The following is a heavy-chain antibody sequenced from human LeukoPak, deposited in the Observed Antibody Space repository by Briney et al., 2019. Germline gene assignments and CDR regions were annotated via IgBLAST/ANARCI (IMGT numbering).Heavy chain of an antibody. V-gene: IGHV3-48*02. CDR2: IGSSGSTV. J-gene: IGHJ3*02. D-gene: IGHD4-17*01. CDR1: GFTFSSYW. CDR3: ARDTLVYADSPDAFDI. Sequence: GGSLRLSCAASGFTFSSYWMSWVRQAPGKGLEWVSYIGSSGSTVYYADSVKGRFTISRDNAKNSLYLQMNSLRDEDTAVYYCARDTLVYADSPDAFDIWGQGTMVTVSS.